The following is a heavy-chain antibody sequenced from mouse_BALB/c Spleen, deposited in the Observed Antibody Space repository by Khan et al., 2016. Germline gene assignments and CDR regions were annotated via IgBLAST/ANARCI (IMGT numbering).Heavy chain of an antibody. V-gene: IGHV1S41*01. CDR2: IAPGSGST. D-gene: IGHD4-1*01. Sequence: DLVKPGASVKLSCKASGYTFTSYWINWIKQRPGQGLEWIGRIAPGSGSTYYNEMFKGKATLTVDTSSSTAYIQLSSLSSEDSAVYFCAREDWDEADYFDYWGQGTTLTVSS. J-gene: IGHJ2*01. CDR3: AREDWDEADYFDY. CDR1: GYTFTSYW.